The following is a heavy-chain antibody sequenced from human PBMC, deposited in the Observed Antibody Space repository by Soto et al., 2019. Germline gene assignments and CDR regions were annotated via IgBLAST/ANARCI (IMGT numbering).Heavy chain of an antibody. J-gene: IGHJ6*02. Sequence: GGSLRLSCAASGFTFSSYGMHWVRQAPGKGLEWVAVIWYDGSNKYYADSVKGRFTISRDNSKNTLYLQMNSLRAEDTAVYYCARVPYSSSPVVWYYYHYGMAVGGQGTRVTFPS. D-gene: IGHD6-6*01. CDR2: IWYDGSNK. V-gene: IGHV3-33*01. CDR3: ARVPYSSSPVVWYYYHYGMAV. CDR1: GFTFSSYG.